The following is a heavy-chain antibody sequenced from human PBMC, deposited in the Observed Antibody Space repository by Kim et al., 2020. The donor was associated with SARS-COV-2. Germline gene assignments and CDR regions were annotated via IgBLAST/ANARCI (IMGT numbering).Heavy chain of an antibody. Sequence: ASVKVSCKASGYTFTGNYMHWVRQAPGQGLEWMGMINPGDGSTSYAQRFQDRFTVTRDTSTNTLYMELSGLRSEDTAIYYCARDNFAFDIWGQGTMVTVS. CDR2: INPGDGST. V-gene: IGHV1-46*01. J-gene: IGHJ3*02. CDR1: GYTFTGNY. CDR3: ARDNFAFDI.